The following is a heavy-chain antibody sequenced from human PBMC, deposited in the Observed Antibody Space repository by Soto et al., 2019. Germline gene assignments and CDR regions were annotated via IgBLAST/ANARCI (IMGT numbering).Heavy chain of an antibody. Sequence: PGGSLRLSCAASGFTFSTYGMHWVRQAPGRGLEWVALVWNDGSNKYYADSVKGRFTISRDNSKNTLHLEMNSLRVEDTAVYYCVRVFDTYYFDLWGQGTLVTVSS. V-gene: IGHV3-33*01. CDR2: VWNDGSNK. CDR3: VRVFDTYYFDL. D-gene: IGHD3-9*01. CDR1: GFTFSTYG. J-gene: IGHJ4*02.